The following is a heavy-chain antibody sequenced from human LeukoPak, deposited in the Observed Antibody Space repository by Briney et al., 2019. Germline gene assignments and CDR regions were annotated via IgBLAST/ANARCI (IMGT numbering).Heavy chain of an antibody. V-gene: IGHV4-31*03. CDR3: ASGGNLLEHPFPSFDY. Sequence: SETLSLTCTVSGGSISSGGYYWSWIREHPGKGLEWIGYIYYSGSTYYNPSLKSRVTISVDTSKNQFSLKLSSVTAADTAVYYYASGGNLLEHPFPSFDYWGQGTLVTVSS. J-gene: IGHJ4*02. CDR2: IYYSGST. CDR1: GGSISSGGYY. D-gene: IGHD4-23*01.